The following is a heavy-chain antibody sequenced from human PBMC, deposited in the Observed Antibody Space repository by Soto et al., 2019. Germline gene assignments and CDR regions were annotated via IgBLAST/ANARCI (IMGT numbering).Heavy chain of an antibody. D-gene: IGHD2-15*01. Sequence: QVQLQESGPGLVKPSATLSRTCAVSGDSISSSNWWGWIRQPPGKGLEWIGYIYYSGSSYYNPSLKRRVSLPVDTSKNQFALMLSSVTAVYTAVYYCARMYCTGGTCYTFDYWGQGTLVTVSS. CDR1: GDSISSSNW. V-gene: IGHV4-28*07. CDR3: ARMYCTGGTCYTFDY. J-gene: IGHJ4*02. CDR2: IYYSGSS.